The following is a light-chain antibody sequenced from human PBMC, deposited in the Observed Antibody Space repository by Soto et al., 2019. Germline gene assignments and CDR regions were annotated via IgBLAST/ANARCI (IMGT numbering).Light chain of an antibody. J-gene: IGKJ1*01. CDR3: QQYNGYSRT. Sequence: DIQMTQSPSTLSASVGGRVTITCRASQSIGSSLAWYQQKPGKAPNLLISDASSLERGVPSRLSGSGSGTEFTLTIRSLQPDDFATYYCQQYNGYSRTFGQGTKVDIK. CDR2: DAS. CDR1: QSIGSS. V-gene: IGKV1-5*01.